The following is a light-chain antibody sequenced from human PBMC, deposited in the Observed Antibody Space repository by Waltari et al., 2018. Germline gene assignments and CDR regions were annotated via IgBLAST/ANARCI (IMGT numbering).Light chain of an antibody. CDR3: SSYTSSSTLV. Sequence: QSALAQPASVSGSPGQSITIPCTGTSSDVGGYNYVSWYQKHPGKAPKLLIYDFTKRPAGFSSRCTGSKSDNTASLTISGLQAEDEADYYCSSYTSSSTLVFGGGTKLTVL. CDR1: SSDVGGYNY. J-gene: IGLJ2*01. V-gene: IGLV2-14*01. CDR2: DFT.